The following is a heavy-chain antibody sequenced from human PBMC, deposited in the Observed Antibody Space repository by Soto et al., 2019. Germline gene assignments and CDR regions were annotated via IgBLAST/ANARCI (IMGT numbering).Heavy chain of an antibody. CDR3: ARDGSSSWTFSFDY. CDR1: GFTFSSYG. D-gene: IGHD6-13*01. J-gene: IGHJ4*02. CDR2: IWYDGSNK. Sequence: SGGSLRLSCAASGFTFSSYGMHWVRQAPGKGLEWVAVIWYDGSNKYYADSVKGRFTISRDNSKNTLYLQMNSLRAEDTAVYYCARDGSSSWTFSFDYWGQGTLVTVSS. V-gene: IGHV3-33*01.